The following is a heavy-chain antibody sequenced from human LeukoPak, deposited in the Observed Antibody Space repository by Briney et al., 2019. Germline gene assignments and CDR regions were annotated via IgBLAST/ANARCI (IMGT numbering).Heavy chain of an antibody. CDR3: ARAITMVRGVMWATGYYYYYYMDV. V-gene: IGHV4-61*02. CDR1: GGSISSGSYY. Sequence: SQTLSLTCTVSGGSISSGSYYWSWIRQPAGKGLEWIGRIYTSGSTNYNPSLKSRVTISVDTSKNQFSLKLSPVTAADTAVYYCARAITMVRGVMWATGYYYYYYMDVWGKGTTVTVSS. D-gene: IGHD3-10*01. CDR2: IYTSGST. J-gene: IGHJ6*03.